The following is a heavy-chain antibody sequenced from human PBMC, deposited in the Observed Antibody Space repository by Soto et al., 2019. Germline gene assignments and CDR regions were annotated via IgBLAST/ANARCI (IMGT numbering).Heavy chain of an antibody. Sequence: GGSLRLSCAASGFTFSSYAMSWVRQAPGKGLEWVSAISGSGGSTYYADSVKGRFTISRDNSKNTPYLQMNSLRAEDTAVYYCAKDRSSVITMVRGVIISYFDYWGQGTLVTVSS. V-gene: IGHV3-23*01. J-gene: IGHJ4*02. D-gene: IGHD3-10*01. CDR3: AKDRSSVITMVRGVIISYFDY. CDR2: ISGSGGST. CDR1: GFTFSSYA.